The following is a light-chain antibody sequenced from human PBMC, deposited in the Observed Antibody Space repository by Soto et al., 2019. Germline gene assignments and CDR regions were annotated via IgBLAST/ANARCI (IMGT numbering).Light chain of an antibody. J-gene: IGKJ2*01. V-gene: IGKV1-39*01. CDR1: QYISNY. CDR2: TAS. Sequence: DIKMTQSPSSLAASVGDRVTITCRASQYISNYLNWYQQKSGTAPKLLIHTASTLQSGVPSRFSGRGSGPDFTLTSSSVQPDDFAIYFCQQRYSIPPTFGQGTTLELK. CDR3: QQRYSIPPT.